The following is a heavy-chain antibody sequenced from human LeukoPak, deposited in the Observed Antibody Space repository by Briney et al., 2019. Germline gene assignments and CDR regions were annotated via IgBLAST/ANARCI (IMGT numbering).Heavy chain of an antibody. V-gene: IGHV4-34*01. D-gene: IGHD3-10*01. CDR1: GGSFSGYY. J-gene: IGHJ5*02. Sequence: SETLPLTCAVYGGSFSGYYWSWIRQPPGKGLEWIGEINHSGSTNYNPSLKSRVTISVDTSKNQFSLKLSSVTAADTAVYYCARELLWFGTHNWFDPWGQGTLVTVSS. CDR3: ARELLWFGTHNWFDP. CDR2: INHSGST.